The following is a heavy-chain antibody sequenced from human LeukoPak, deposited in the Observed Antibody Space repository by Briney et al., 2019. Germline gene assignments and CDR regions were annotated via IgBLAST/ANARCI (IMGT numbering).Heavy chain of an antibody. V-gene: IGHV1-46*01. D-gene: IGHD2-21*02. CDR1: GYTFTSYY. CDR3: AREVGLAYCGGDCYSDAFDI. CDR2: INPSGGRT. Sequence: ASVKVSCKASGYTFTSYYMHWVRQAPGQGLEWMGIINPSGGRTSYAQKFQGRVTMTRDKSTSTVYMELSSPSSEDTAVYYCAREVGLAYCGGDCYSDAFDIWGQGTMVTVSS. J-gene: IGHJ3*02.